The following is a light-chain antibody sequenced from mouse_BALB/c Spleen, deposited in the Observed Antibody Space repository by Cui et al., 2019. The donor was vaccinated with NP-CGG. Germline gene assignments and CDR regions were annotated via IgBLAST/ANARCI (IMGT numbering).Light chain of an antibody. J-gene: IGLJ1*01. CDR3: ALWYSNHWV. Sequence: QAVLTQESALTPSPGETVTLTCRSSNGAVTSSNYANWVQEKPDHLFTGLIGGTNNRTPGVPARFSGSLIGDKAALTITGAQTEDEAIYFCALWYSNHWVFGGGTKLTVL. V-gene: IGLV1*01. CDR1: NGAVTSSNY. CDR2: GTN.